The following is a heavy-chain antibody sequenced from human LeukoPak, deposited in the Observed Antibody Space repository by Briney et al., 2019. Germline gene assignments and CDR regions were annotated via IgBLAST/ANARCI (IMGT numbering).Heavy chain of an antibody. CDR2: INPNSGGT. CDR1: GYTFTGYY. V-gene: IGHV1-2*04. J-gene: IGHJ5*02. CDR3: ARDGWELLGGSDNWFDP. Sequence: ASVKVSCKASGYTFTGYYMHWVRQAPGQGLEWMGWINPNSGGTNYAQKFQGWVTMTRDTSISTAYMELSRLRSDDTAVYYCARDGWELLGGSDNWFDPWGQGTLVTVSS. D-gene: IGHD1-26*01.